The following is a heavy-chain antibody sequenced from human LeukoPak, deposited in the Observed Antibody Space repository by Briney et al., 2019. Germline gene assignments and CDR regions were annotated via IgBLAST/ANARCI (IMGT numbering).Heavy chain of an antibody. CDR1: GGSINSYY. D-gene: IGHD3-16*01. J-gene: IGHJ4*02. CDR3: ARHGGFASPLGY. V-gene: IGHV4-59*08. CDR2: ISYSGSN. Sequence: PSETLSLTCTVSGGSINSYYWSWIRQPPGKGLEWIGYISYSGSNSYNPSLKSRVTISVDTYKNQFSLKLTSVTAADTAVYYCARHGGFASPLGYWGQGTLVTVSS.